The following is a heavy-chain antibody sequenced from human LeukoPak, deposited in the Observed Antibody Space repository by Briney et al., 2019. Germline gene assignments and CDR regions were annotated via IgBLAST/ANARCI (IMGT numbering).Heavy chain of an antibody. CDR2: IYHSGST. CDR3: ARPVGGAFDI. D-gene: IGHD3-16*01. Sequence: TTSETLSLTCAVSGGSISSGGYSWSWIRQPPGKGLEWIGYIYHSGSTYYNPSLKSRVTISVDRSKNQFSLKLSSVIAADTAVYYCARPVGGAFDIWGQGTMVTVSS. V-gene: IGHV4-30-2*01. CDR1: GGSISSGGYS. J-gene: IGHJ3*02.